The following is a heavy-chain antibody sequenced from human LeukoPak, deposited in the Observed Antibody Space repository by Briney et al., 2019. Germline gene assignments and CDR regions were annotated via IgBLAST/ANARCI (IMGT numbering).Heavy chain of an antibody. J-gene: IGHJ4*02. CDR3: LRGDRRDY. Sequence: GGSLRRSCAAAGFTFDDYGMSWVRQAPGKGLEWVSSIDSSGGYMFYADSVKGRFIISRDNAKDSLYLQMNSLRVEDTAVYYCLRGDRRDYWGQGTLVTVSS. CDR1: GFTFDDYG. CDR2: IDSSGGYM. V-gene: IGHV3-21*06.